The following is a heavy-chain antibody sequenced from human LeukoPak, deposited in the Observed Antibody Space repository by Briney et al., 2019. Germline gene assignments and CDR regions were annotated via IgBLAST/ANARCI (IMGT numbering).Heavy chain of an antibody. CDR3: ASSPYCGGDCYSY. CDR1: GGAFSSYT. D-gene: IGHD2-21*01. J-gene: IGHJ4*02. Sequence: SVKVSCKASGGAFSSYTISWVRQAPGQGLEWMGRIIPILGIANYAQKFQGRVTITADKSTSTAYMELSSLRSEDTAVYYCASSPYCGGDCYSYWGQGTLVTVSS. V-gene: IGHV1-69*02. CDR2: IIPILGIA.